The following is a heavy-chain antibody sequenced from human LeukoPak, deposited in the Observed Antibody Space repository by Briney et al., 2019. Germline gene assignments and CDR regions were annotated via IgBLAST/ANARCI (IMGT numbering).Heavy chain of an antibody. CDR3: AKTVVPAAIEYYFDY. V-gene: IGHV3-23*01. Sequence: PGGSLRLSCAASGFTFSSYAMSWVRQAPGKGLEWVSAISSSGGSTYYADSVKGRFTISRDNSKKTLYLQMNSLRAEDTAVYYCAKTVVPAAIEYYFDYWGQGTLVTVSS. D-gene: IGHD2-2*01. J-gene: IGHJ4*02. CDR2: ISSSGGST. CDR1: GFTFSSYA.